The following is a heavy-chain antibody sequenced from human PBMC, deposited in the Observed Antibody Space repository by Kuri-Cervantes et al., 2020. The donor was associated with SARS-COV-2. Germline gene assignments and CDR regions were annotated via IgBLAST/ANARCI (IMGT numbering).Heavy chain of an antibody. CDR1: GFNFSNYY. CDR3: AREALTTVIDY. D-gene: IGHD4-17*01. J-gene: IGHJ4*02. V-gene: IGHV3-30-3*01. Sequence: GESLKISCAASGFNFSNYYITWIRQAPGKGLEWAAVISYDGSNKYYADSVKGRFTISRDNSKNTLYLQMNSLRAEDTAVYYCAREALTTVIDYWGQGTLVTVSS. CDR2: ISYDGSNK.